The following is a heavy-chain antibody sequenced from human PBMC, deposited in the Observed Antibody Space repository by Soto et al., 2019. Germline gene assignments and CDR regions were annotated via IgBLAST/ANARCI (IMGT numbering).Heavy chain of an antibody. J-gene: IGHJ6*02. Sequence: QVPLVQSGAEVKKPGASVKVSCKASGYTFTSYGISWVRQAPGQGLEWMGWISAYNGNTNYAQKLQGRVTMTTDTSTSTAYMELRSLRSDDTAVYYCARTYGEPNQDYYYGMDVWGQGTTVTVSS. CDR3: ARTYGEPNQDYYYGMDV. D-gene: IGHD4-17*01. V-gene: IGHV1-18*04. CDR1: GYTFTSYG. CDR2: ISAYNGNT.